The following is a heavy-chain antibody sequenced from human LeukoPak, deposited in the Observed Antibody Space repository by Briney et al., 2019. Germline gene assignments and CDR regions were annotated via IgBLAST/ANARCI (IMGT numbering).Heavy chain of an antibody. CDR3: ARIDRAVAGTIDY. J-gene: IGHJ4*02. V-gene: IGHV4-59*08. CDR2: IYYSGST. Sequence: SETLSLTCTVSGGSISSYFWSWIRQPPGKGLEWIGYIYYSGSTNYNPSLKSRVTMSVDTSKNQFSLKLSSVSAADTAVYYCARIDRAVAGTIDYWGQGTLVTVSS. D-gene: IGHD6-19*01. CDR1: GGSISSYF.